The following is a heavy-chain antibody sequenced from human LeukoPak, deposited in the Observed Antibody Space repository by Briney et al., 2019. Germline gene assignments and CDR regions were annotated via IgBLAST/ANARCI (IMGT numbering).Heavy chain of an antibody. CDR3: ARGRSYGFDFDS. D-gene: IGHD5-18*01. Sequence: PSETLSLTCDVSGVSINTCCYYWTWIRQPPGKGLEWIGYKYHSGSTRYNSSLRSRLTISLDSSKNQFSLRLTSVTAADTAVYYCARGRSYGFDFDSWGPGTLVIVSS. J-gene: IGHJ4*02. CDR1: GVSINTCCYY. V-gene: IGHV4-61*01. CDR2: KYHSGST.